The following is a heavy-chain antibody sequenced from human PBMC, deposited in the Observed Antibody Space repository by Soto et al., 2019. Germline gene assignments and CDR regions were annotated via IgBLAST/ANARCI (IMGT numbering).Heavy chain of an antibody. D-gene: IGHD3-10*01. CDR2: INPNSGGT. J-gene: IGHJ5*02. CDR1: GYTFTGYY. V-gene: IGHV1-2*04. CDR3: TRAKRSMVRGSLWGESWFDP. Sequence: ASVKVSCKASGYTFTGYYMHWVRQAPGQGLEWMGWINPNSGGTNYAQKFQGLVTMTRDTSISTAYMELSRLRSDDTAVYYCTRAKRSMVRGSLWGESWFDPWGQGTLVTVSS.